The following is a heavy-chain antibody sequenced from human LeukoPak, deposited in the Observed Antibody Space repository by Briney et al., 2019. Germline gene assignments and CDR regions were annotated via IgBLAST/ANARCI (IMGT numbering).Heavy chain of an antibody. V-gene: IGHV1-69*05. CDR3: ARGSYGSGSYYTLRYNWFDP. Sequence: SSVKVSCKASGGTFSSYAISWVRQAPGQGLEWMGGIIPIFGTANYAQKFQGRVTITTDESTSTAYMELSSLRSEDTAVYHCARGSYGSGSYYTLRYNWFDPWGQGTLVTVSS. CDR1: GGTFSSYA. J-gene: IGHJ5*02. CDR2: IIPIFGTA. D-gene: IGHD3-10*01.